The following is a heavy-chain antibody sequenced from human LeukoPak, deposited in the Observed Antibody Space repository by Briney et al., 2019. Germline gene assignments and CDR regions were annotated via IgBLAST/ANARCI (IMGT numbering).Heavy chain of an antibody. CDR1: GGSISSGGYY. Sequence: SETLSLTCTVSGGSISSGGYYWSWIRQHPGKGLEWIGYIYYSGSAYYNPSLKSRVTISVDTSKNQFSLKLSSVTAADTAVYYCAREYYDILTGYFNWFDPWGQGTLVTVSS. J-gene: IGHJ5*02. CDR3: AREYYDILTGYFNWFDP. V-gene: IGHV4-31*03. D-gene: IGHD3-9*01. CDR2: IYYSGSA.